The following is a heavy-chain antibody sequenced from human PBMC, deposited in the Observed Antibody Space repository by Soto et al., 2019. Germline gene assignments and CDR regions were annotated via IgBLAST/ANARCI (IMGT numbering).Heavy chain of an antibody. CDR1: GYTFTSYG. J-gene: IGHJ6*02. Sequence: GASVKVSCKASGYTFTSYGISWVRQAPGQGLEWMGWISAYNGNTNYAQKLQGRVTMTTDTSTSTAYMELRSLRSDDTAVYYCARDDSSGYSPRSYYYGMDVRAQRTTVTVSS. CDR2: ISAYNGNT. V-gene: IGHV1-18*01. D-gene: IGHD3-22*01. CDR3: ARDDSSGYSPRSYYYGMDV.